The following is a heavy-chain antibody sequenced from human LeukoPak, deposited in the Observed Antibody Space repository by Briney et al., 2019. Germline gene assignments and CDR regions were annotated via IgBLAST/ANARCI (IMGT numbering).Heavy chain of an antibody. J-gene: IGHJ6*03. CDR3: ARVPRFDFWSGYSNYYYYYMDV. V-gene: IGHV4-59*01. D-gene: IGHD3-3*01. CDR2: IYYSGST. CDR1: GYSIGSSYY. Sequence: SSETLSLTCIVSGYSIGSSYYWSWIRQPPGKGLEWIGYIYYSGSTNYNPSLKSRVTISVDTSKNQFSLKLSSVTAADTAVYYCARVPRFDFWSGYSNYYYYYMDVWGKGTTVTVSS.